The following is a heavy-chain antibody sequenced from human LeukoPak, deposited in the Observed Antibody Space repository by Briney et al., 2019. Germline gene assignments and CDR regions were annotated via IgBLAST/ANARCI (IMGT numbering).Heavy chain of an antibody. J-gene: IGHJ4*02. V-gene: IGHV4-61*01. D-gene: IGHD6-13*01. Sequence: SETLSLTCTVSGGSISSSSYYWSWIRQPPGKGLEWIGYIYYSGSTNYNPSLKSRVTISVDTSKNQFSLKLSSVTAADTAVYYCARVGPGTPLTRSRGYSSSPIDYWGQGTLVTVSS. CDR2: IYYSGST. CDR1: GGSISSSSYY. CDR3: ARVGPGTPLTRSRGYSSSPIDY.